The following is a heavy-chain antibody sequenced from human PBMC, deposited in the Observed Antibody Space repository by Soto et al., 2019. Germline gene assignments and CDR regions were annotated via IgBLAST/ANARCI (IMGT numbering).Heavy chain of an antibody. CDR3: ARDFSMVIVAPGD. J-gene: IGHJ4*02. CDR2: ISSSSSYT. V-gene: IGHV3-11*05. Sequence: GGSLRLSCAASGFTFSDYYMSWIRQAPGKGLEWVSYISSSSSYTNYADSVKGRFTISRDNAKNSLYLQMNSLRAEDTAVYYCARDFSMVIVAPGDWGQGTLVTVSS. D-gene: IGHD5-12*01. CDR1: GFTFSDYY.